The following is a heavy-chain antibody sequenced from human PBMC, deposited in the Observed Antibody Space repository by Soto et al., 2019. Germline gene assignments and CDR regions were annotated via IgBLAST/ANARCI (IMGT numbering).Heavy chain of an antibody. D-gene: IGHD3-10*01. J-gene: IGHJ6*02. CDR3: ARHNNYGSGSYFDYYGMDV. CDR1: GGSISSSSYY. CDR2: IYYSGST. Sequence: PSETLSLTCTVPGGSISSSSYYWGWIRQPPGKGLEWIGSIYYSGSTYYNPSLKSRVTISVDTSKNQFSLKLSSVTAADTAVYYCARHNNYGSGSYFDYYGMDVWGQGTTVTVSS. V-gene: IGHV4-39*01.